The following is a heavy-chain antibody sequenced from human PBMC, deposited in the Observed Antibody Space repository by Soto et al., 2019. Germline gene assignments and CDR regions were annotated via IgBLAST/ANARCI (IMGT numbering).Heavy chain of an antibody. D-gene: IGHD2-15*01. Sequence: SETLSLTCTVSGGSITSSEYYWAWIRQPPGKGLQFVGTIYYSGSSYSNPSLKSRLSMSVDTSKNQFSLTMKSVTAAGTAVYLCARRCCSEHRCLTWFDPWGQGTLVTVSS. V-gene: IGHV4-39*01. CDR3: ARRCCSEHRCLTWFDP. CDR1: GGSITSSEYY. CDR2: IYYSGSS. J-gene: IGHJ5*02.